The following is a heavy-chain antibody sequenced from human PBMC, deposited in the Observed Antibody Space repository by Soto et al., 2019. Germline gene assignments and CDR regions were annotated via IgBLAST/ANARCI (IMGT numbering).Heavy chain of an antibody. V-gene: IGHV3-7*01. CDR1: GFTFSRSW. D-gene: IGHD2-21*01. Sequence: GGSLRLSCAASGFTFSRSWMTWVRQAPGKGLEWVANIKDDGSEKYYLDSVRGRFTISRDNAKNSLYLQMNSLRAEDTALYYCASSVIVDYWGPGTLVTVSS. CDR2: IKDDGSEK. CDR3: ASSVIVDY. J-gene: IGHJ4*02.